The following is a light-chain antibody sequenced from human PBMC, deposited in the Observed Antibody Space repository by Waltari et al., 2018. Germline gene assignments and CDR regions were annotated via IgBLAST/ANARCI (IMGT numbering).Light chain of an antibody. J-gene: IGKJ2*01. CDR3: QQYNKWPPYT. CDR2: GAS. V-gene: IGKV3D-15*01. Sequence: EIVMTQSPATLPVSPGERATLSCRAGQSVGVDLAWYQQKPGQAPRLLIYGASNRATGIPARFSGSGSGTEFTLTINSLQSEDFAIYYCQQYNKWPPYTFGQGTKLEIK. CDR1: QSVGVD.